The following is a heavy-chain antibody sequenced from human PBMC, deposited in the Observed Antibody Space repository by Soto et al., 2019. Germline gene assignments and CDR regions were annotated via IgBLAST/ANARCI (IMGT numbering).Heavy chain of an antibody. CDR1: GYSFTSYW. CDR3: AGSWGAYYYDSRRYDS. V-gene: IGHV5-51*01. Sequence: PVESLKISCKGSGYSFTSYWIGWVRQMPWKGLEWMGIIYPGDSDTRYSPSFQGQVTISADKSISTAYLQWSSLKASDTAMYYCAGSWGAYYYDSRRYDSRGHGSLVSV. CDR2: IYPGDSDT. J-gene: IGHJ5*01. D-gene: IGHD3-22*01.